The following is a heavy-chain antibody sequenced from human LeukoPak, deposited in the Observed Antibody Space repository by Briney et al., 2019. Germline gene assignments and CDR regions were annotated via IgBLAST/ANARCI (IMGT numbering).Heavy chain of an antibody. CDR1: GFTVSSEY. V-gene: IGHV3-53*01. CDR2: IYSDSST. Sequence: GGSLRLSCAASGFTVSSEYMSWVRQAPGKGLEWVSVIYSDSSTYYADSVKGRFTISRDNSKNTLYLQMNRLRAEDTAVYYCAKACIVGATVPFDYWGQGTLVTVSS. D-gene: IGHD1-26*01. CDR3: AKACIVGATVPFDY. J-gene: IGHJ4*02.